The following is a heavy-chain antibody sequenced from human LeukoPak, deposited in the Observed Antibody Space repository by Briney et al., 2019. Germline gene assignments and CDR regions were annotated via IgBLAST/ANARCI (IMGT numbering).Heavy chain of an antibody. CDR2: ISYSGST. D-gene: IGHD3-22*01. CDR1: GGSISSGGYY. J-gene: IGHJ4*02. V-gene: IGHV4-31*03. CDR3: ARDSGDSSGYIDY. Sequence: SQTLSLTCTVSGGSISSGGYYWSWIRQHPGKGLEWIGYISYSGSTYYNPSLKSRVTISVDTSKNQFSLKLSSVTAADTAVYYCARDSGDSSGYIDYWGQGTLVTVSS.